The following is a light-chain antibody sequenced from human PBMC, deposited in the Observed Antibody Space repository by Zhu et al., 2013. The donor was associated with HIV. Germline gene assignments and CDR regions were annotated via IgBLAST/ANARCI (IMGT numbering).Light chain of an antibody. V-gene: IGKV2-28*01. CDR3: QQYHRDST. CDR1: QSLLHSNGYNY. Sequence: DIVMTQSPLSLPVTPGEPASISCRSSQSLLHSNGYNYLDWYLQKPGQSPQLLIYLGSNRASGVPDRFSGSGSGTEFTLTISSLQPDDFATYYCQQYHRDSTFGQGTKVDVK. J-gene: IGKJ1*01. CDR2: LGS.